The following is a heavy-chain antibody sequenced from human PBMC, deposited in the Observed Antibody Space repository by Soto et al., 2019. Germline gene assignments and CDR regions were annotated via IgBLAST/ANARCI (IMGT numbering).Heavy chain of an antibody. V-gene: IGHV1-18*01. D-gene: IGHD3-16*01. J-gene: IGHJ4*02. CDR2: ISAYNGNR. CDR1: GYTPTNYD. CDR3: ARALYRRGTYSAFDS. Sequence: QVPLVQSGPEVKKPGASVTVSCKTSGYTPTNYDIGWVRQAPGQGLEWMGWISAYNGNRNSAQKLQGRLTMTPATSPRTAYMELRSLRSDDTAVYFCARALYRRGTYSAFDSWGQGPLVTVSS.